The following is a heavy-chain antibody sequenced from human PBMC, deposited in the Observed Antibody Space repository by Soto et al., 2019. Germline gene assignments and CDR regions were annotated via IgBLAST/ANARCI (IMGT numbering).Heavy chain of an antibody. D-gene: IGHD3-22*01. CDR1: GFTFSSYW. J-gene: IGHJ3*02. CDR2: IKQDGSEK. V-gene: IGHV3-7*01. CDR3: ARDRYYYYDSSDAFDI. Sequence: GESLKISCAASGFTFSSYWMSWVRQAPGKGLEWVANIKQDGSEKYYVDSVKGRFTISRDNAKNSLYLQMNSLRAEDTAVYYCARDRYYYYDSSDAFDIWGQGTMVTVSS.